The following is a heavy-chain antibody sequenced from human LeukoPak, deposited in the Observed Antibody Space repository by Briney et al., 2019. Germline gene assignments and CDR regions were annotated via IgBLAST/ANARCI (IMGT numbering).Heavy chain of an antibody. CDR3: AAMWSYYLIGAYWYFDL. V-gene: IGHV3-74*01. CDR2: INSNGSST. Sequence: GGSLRLSCAASGFTFSSYWMHWVRQAPGKGLVWVSRINSNGSSTSYADSVKGRFTISRDNAKNTLYLQMNSLRAEDTAVYYCAAMWSYYLIGAYWYFDLWGRGTLVTVSS. J-gene: IGHJ2*01. CDR1: GFTFSSYW. D-gene: IGHD1-26*01.